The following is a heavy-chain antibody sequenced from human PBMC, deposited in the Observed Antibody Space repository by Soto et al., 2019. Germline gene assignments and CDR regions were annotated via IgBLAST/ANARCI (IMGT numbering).Heavy chain of an antibody. V-gene: IGHV4-39*01. D-gene: IGHD4-17*01. CDR1: GGSISSSSYY. J-gene: IGHJ5*02. CDR2: IYYSGST. Sequence: QLQLQESGPGLVKPSETLSLTCTVSGGSISSSSYYWGWIRQPPGKGLEWIGSIYYSGSTYYNPSLKSRVTISVDTSKNQFSLKLSSVTAADTAVYYCARQYLDDYCDYGWFDPWGQGTLVTVSS. CDR3: ARQYLDDYCDYGWFDP.